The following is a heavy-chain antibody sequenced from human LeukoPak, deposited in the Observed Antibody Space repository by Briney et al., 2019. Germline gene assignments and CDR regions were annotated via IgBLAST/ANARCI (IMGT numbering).Heavy chain of an antibody. Sequence: ASVKVSCKASGYTFTSYDINWVRQATGQRLEWMGWMNPNSGNTGYAQKFQGRVTITRNTSISTAYMELSSLRSGDTAVYYCARGATQDTAMVLYYYYYYMDVWGKGTTVTVSS. CDR3: ARGATQDTAMVLYYYYYYMDV. CDR2: MNPNSGNT. CDR1: GYTFTSYD. D-gene: IGHD5-18*01. J-gene: IGHJ6*03. V-gene: IGHV1-8*03.